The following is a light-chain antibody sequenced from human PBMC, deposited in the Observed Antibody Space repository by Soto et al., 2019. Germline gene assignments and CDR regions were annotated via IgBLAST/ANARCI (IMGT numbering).Light chain of an antibody. V-gene: IGKV3-11*01. Sequence: IVMTQSPATLSVSPVERATLSCRASQTVSSNLAWYQQKPGQAPRLLIYDASNRATGIPARFSGSGSGTDFTLIISSLEPEDFAVYYCQQRSSWPITFGQGTRLEIK. J-gene: IGKJ5*01. CDR3: QQRSSWPIT. CDR1: QTVSSN. CDR2: DAS.